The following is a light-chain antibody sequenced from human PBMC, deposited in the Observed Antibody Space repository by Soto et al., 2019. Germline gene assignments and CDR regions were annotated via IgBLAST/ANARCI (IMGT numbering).Light chain of an antibody. CDR1: QSLVNSDGTTY. V-gene: IGKV2-30*01. J-gene: IGKJ2*01. CDR2: RVS. Sequence: DVVMTQSPLSLPVTVGQSASISCRSSQSLVNSDGTTYLSWLQQRPGHSPRRLVYRVSNRDSGVPDRFSGSGSGGDFTLKISRVGAEDVGVYYCMQGPHWPRTFGQGTKLEI. CDR3: MQGPHWPRT.